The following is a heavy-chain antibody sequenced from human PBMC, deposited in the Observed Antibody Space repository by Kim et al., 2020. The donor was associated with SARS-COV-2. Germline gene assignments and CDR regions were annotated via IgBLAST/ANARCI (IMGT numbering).Heavy chain of an antibody. CDR1: GFTFSSYA. D-gene: IGHD6-19*01. CDR2: ISYDGSNK. CDR3: AGDTDSSGWSTVYYYYGMDV. V-gene: IGHV3-30-3*01. Sequence: GGSLRLSCAASGFTFSSYAMHWVRQAPGKGLEWVAVISYDGSNKYYADSVKGRFTISRDNSKNTLYLQMNSLRAEDTAVYYCAGDTDSSGWSTVYYYYGMDVWGQGTTVTVSS. J-gene: IGHJ6*02.